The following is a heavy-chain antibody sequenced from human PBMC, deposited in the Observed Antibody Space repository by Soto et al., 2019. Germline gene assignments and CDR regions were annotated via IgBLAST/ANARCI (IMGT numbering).Heavy chain of an antibody. J-gene: IGHJ4*02. V-gene: IGHV1-69*01. Sequence: QVQLVQSGAEVKKPGSSVKVSCKASGGTFSSYAISWVRQAPGQGLEWMGGIIPIFGTANYAQKFQGRVTITADEVTSTAYMALSSLRSEVTAVYYCARGVDYYERSGYLGGDCFDYWGQGTLVTVSS. CDR3: ARGVDYYERSGYLGGDCFDY. CDR1: GGTFSSYA. CDR2: IIPIFGTA. D-gene: IGHD3-22*01.